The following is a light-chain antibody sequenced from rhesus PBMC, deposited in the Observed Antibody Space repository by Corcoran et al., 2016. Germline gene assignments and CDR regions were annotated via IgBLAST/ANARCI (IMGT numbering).Light chain of an antibody. Sequence: EIVMTQSPATLSLSPGERATLSCRASQSVSSHVAWYQQKPEQAPRLLIYGASSRATVIPDRCSGSGSGTDFTLISSLEPEDVGVYYCHQYNNWNSFGQGTKVEIK. V-gene: IGKV3S9*01. CDR3: HQYNNWNS. J-gene: IGKJ2*01. CDR1: QSVSSH. CDR2: GAS.